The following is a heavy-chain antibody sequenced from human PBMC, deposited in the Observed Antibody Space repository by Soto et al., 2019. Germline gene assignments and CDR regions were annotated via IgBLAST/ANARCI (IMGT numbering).Heavy chain of an antibody. CDR2: IIPIFETP. CDR3: ARSIGSGGVMGGFDY. CDR1: GGTFNRYA. J-gene: IGHJ4*02. D-gene: IGHD3-16*01. Sequence: QVQLVQSGAEVRKPGSAVRVSCKASGGTFNRYAINWVRQAPGQGLGWLAGIIPIFETPRYAQQFQGRVTITVDESTTTAYMELSSLRSDDTAIYYCARSIGSGGVMGGFDYWGQGTLVTVAS. V-gene: IGHV1-69*01.